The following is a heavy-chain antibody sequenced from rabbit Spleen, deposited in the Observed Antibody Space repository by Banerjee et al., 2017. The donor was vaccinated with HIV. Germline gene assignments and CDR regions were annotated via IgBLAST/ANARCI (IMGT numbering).Heavy chain of an antibody. Sequence: QEQLVESGGGLVRPEGSLKLSCTASGFSFSNKAVMCWVRQAPGKGLQWIACIDSGSSGFAYYATWAIGRFTCSKPSSTTVTLQMTRLTAADTATYFCARDTSSSFSSYGMDLWGQGTLVTVS. J-gene: IGHJ6*01. D-gene: IGHD1-1*01. CDR3: ARDTSSSFSSYGMDL. CDR1: GFSFSNKAV. CDR2: IDSGSSGFA. V-gene: IGHV1S45*01.